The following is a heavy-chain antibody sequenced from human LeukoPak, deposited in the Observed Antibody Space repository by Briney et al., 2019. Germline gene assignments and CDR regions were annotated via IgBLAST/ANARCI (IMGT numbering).Heavy chain of an antibody. CDR3: VRDLGHSRHYFEY. CDR2: ISSSDSTI. D-gene: IGHD7-27*01. V-gene: IGHV3-48*03. CDR1: GFTFSSYE. Sequence: GGSLRLSCAASGFTFSSYEMNWVRQAPGKGLEWVSYISSSDSTIYYADSVMGRFTISRDNAKNSLFPQMYSLRAEDTAVYFCVRDLGHSRHYFEYWGQGALVTVSS. J-gene: IGHJ4*02.